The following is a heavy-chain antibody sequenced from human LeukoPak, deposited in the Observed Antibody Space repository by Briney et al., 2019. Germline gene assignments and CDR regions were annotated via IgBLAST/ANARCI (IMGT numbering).Heavy chain of an antibody. CDR3: ARVLLWFGELYYFDY. CDR2: IIPIFDTA. D-gene: IGHD3-10*01. CDR1: GGTFSSYA. V-gene: IGHV1-69*13. Sequence: GASVKVSCKASGGTFSSYAISWVRQAPGQGLEWMGGIIPIFDTANYAQKFQGRVTITADESTSTAYMELSSLRSEDTAVYYCARVLLWFGELYYFDYWGQGTLVTVSS. J-gene: IGHJ4*02.